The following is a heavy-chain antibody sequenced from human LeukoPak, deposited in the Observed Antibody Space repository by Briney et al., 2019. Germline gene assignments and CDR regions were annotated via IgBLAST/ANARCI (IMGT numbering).Heavy chain of an antibody. CDR1: GGSFSGYY. V-gene: IGHV4-59*08. J-gene: IGHJ4*02. CDR2: IYYSGST. CDR3: ARHRDDYDYVWGSYRYQGIFDY. Sequence: SETLSLTCAVYGGSFSGYYWSWIRQPPGKGLEWIGYIYYSGSTNYNPSLKSRVTISVDTSKNQFSLKLSSVTAADTAVYYCARHRDDYDYVWGSYRYQGIFDYWGQGTLVTVSS. D-gene: IGHD3-16*02.